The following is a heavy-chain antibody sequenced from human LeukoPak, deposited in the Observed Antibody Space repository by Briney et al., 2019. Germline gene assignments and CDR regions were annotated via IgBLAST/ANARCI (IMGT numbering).Heavy chain of an antibody. V-gene: IGHV3-23*01. CDR1: GFTFSTYA. Sequence: GGSLRLSCAASGFTFSTYALTWVRQAPGKGLEWVSTISASGGSTYYADSVKGRFTISRDNSKNTLNLQMNSLRAEDTAVYYCARGSYGSGSYSPFDYWGQGTLVTVSS. CDR2: ISASGGST. D-gene: IGHD3-10*01. CDR3: ARGSYGSGSYSPFDY. J-gene: IGHJ4*02.